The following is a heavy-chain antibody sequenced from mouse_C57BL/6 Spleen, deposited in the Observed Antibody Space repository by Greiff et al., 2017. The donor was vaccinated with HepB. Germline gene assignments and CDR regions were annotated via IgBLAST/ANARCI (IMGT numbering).Heavy chain of an antibody. CDR2: IYPRSGNT. V-gene: IGHV1-81*01. CDR1: GYTFTSYG. J-gene: IGHJ2*01. Sequence: VQLQQSGAELAGPGASVKLSCKASGYTFTSYGISWVKQRTGQGLEWIGEIYPRSGNTYYNEKFKGKATLTADKSSSTAYMELRSLTSEDSAVYFCARIITTVVDPYYFDYWGQGTTLTVSS. D-gene: IGHD1-1*01. CDR3: ARIITTVVDPYYFDY.